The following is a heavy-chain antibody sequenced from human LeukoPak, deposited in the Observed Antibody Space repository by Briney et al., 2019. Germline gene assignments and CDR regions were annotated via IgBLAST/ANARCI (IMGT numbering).Heavy chain of an antibody. CDR2: IYNSEIT. CDR1: GASITDYY. Sequence: SETLSLTCTVSGASITDYYWSWIRQAPGKGLEFIGYIYNSEITNYNPSLTSRVTISVDTSKNQFSLKLKSMTAADTAVYYCAKGGGSSFRGDYYYYYMDVWSKGTTVTVSS. D-gene: IGHD2-15*01. CDR3: AKGGGSSFRGDYYYYYMDV. J-gene: IGHJ6*03. V-gene: IGHV4-59*01.